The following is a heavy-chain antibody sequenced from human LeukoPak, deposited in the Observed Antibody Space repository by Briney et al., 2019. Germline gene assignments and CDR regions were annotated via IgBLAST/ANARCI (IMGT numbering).Heavy chain of an antibody. CDR1: GASINSYF. V-gene: IGHV4-59*01. Sequence: SETLSLTCTVSGASINSYFWSWIRQPPGKGLEWIGYIYHGGSTNYNPSLKSRLTFSVDTSKKQFSLKLSSVTAAGTAVYYCARGVWGTYSLMGLDYWGQGTLVTVSS. CDR3: ARGVWGTYSLMGLDY. J-gene: IGHJ4*02. CDR2: IYHGGST. D-gene: IGHD1-26*01.